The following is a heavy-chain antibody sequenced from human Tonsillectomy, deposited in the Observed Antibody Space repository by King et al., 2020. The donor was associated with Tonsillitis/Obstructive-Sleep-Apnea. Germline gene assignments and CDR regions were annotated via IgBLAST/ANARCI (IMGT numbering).Heavy chain of an antibody. D-gene: IGHD4-17*01. Sequence: VQLQQWGAGLLKPSETLSLTCAVYGGSFSGYYWSWIRQPPGKGLEWIGEINHSGSTNYNPSLKSRVTISVDTSKNQFSLKLSSVTSADTAVYYCARRTYYGDYLTWFDPWGQGTLVTVSS. V-gene: IGHV4-34*01. J-gene: IGHJ5*02. CDR1: GGSFSGYY. CDR3: ARRTYYGDYLTWFDP. CDR2: INHSGST.